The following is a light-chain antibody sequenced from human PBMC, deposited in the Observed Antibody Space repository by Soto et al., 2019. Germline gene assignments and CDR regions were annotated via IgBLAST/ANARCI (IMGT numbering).Light chain of an antibody. CDR1: QSVSSY. CDR3: QQRSNWPPT. CDR2: DAS. Sequence: NVLTHSPAPLSLYPRERATLSLVASQSVSSYLAWYQQKPGQAPRLLIYDASNRATGIPARFSGSGSGTDFPLTISSLEPEDFAVYYCQQRSNWPPTFGQGTKVDIK. J-gene: IGKJ1*01. V-gene: IGKV3-11*01.